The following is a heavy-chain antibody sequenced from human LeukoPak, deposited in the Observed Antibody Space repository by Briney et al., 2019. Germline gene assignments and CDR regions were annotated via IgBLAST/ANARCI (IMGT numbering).Heavy chain of an antibody. CDR2: ISWNSGSI. CDR3: AKASGGYYDSSGYYYNY. J-gene: IGHJ4*02. V-gene: IGHV3-9*01. Sequence: GGSLRLSCAASGFTFDDYAMHWVRQAPGKGLEWVSGISWNSGSIGYADSVKGRFTISGDNAKNSLYLQMNSLRAEDTALYYCAKASGGYYDSSGYYYNYWGQGTLVTVSS. D-gene: IGHD3-22*01. CDR1: GFTFDDYA.